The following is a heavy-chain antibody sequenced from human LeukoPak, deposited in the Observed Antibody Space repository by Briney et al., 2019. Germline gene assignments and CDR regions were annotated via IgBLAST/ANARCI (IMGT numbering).Heavy chain of an antibody. Sequence: GGSLRLSCAASGFTFSSYGMPWVRQAPGKGLEWVAVIWYDGSNKYYADSVKGRFTISRDNSKNTLYLQMNSLRAEDTAVYYCARDRRRNSSSFYFDYWGQGTLVTVSS. J-gene: IGHJ4*02. CDR2: IWYDGSNK. CDR1: GFTFSSYG. D-gene: IGHD6-6*01. CDR3: ARDRRRNSSSFYFDY. V-gene: IGHV3-33*01.